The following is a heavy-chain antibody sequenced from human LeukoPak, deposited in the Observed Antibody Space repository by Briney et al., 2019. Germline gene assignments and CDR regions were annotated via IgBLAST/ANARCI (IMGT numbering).Heavy chain of an antibody. Sequence: GSLRLSCAASGFTFSSYSMNWVRQAPGKGLEWVSSISSSSRYIYYADSVKGRFTISRDNAKNSLYLQMNSLRAEDTAVYYCARGRQQLPFDYWGQGTLVTVSS. CDR2: ISSSSRYI. D-gene: IGHD6-13*01. CDR3: ARGRQQLPFDY. CDR1: GFTFSSYS. J-gene: IGHJ4*02. V-gene: IGHV3-21*01.